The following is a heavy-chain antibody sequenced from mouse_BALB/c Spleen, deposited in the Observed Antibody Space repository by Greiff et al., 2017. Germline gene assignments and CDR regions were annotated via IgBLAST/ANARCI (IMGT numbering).Heavy chain of an antibody. CDR3: EREGYDYDYFDY. V-gene: IGHV5-6-5*01. D-gene: IGHD2-4*01. Sequence: EVKLMESGGGLVKPGGSLKLSCAASGFTFSSYAMSWVRQTPGKRLEWVASISSGGSTYYPDSVKGRFTISRDNARNILYLQMSSLRSEDTAMYYCEREGYDYDYFDYWGQGTTLTVSS. CDR1: GFTFSSYA. CDR2: ISSGGST. J-gene: IGHJ2*01.